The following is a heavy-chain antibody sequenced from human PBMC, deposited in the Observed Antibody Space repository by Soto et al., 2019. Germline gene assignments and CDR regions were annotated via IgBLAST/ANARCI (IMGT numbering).Heavy chain of an antibody. CDR2: ISSSGSTI. Sequence: GGSLRLSCAASGFTFSDYYMSWIRQAPGKGLEWVSYISSSGSTIYYADSVKGRFTISRDNAKNSLYLQMNSLRAEDTAVYYCARDWPSNPNWFDPWGQGTLVTVSS. CDR3: ARDWPSNPNWFDP. CDR1: GFTFSDYY. D-gene: IGHD2-8*01. J-gene: IGHJ5*02. V-gene: IGHV3-11*01.